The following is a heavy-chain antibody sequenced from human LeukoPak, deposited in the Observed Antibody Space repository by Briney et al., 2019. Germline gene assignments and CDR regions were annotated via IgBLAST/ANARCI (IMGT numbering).Heavy chain of an antibody. CDR3: VRHDCGSFDSYDT. CDR2: ILNSGSIST. Sequence: SETLSLTCSVSAGSVSSSDYYWDWIRQPPGKGLEWIGTILNSGSISTSYNPSLNSRVTISVDTSKNQFSLNLTYVTAADTAIYYWVRHDCGSFDSYDTWDQGTLFTVSS. J-gene: IGHJ5*02. V-gene: IGHV4-39*01. CDR1: AGSVSSSDYY. D-gene: IGHD2-21*01.